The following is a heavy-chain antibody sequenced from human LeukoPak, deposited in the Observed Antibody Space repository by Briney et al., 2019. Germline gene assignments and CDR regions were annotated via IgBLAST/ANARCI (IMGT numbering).Heavy chain of an antibody. Sequence: PGGSLRLSCAASGFIVNSYAMSWVRQAPGKGLAWVSLIYSDGVTQYADSVKGRFTISRDNSKNTLYLQMNSLRDEDTAVYFCARDRAEGKTWVEFDPGGQGTLVTVSS. J-gene: IGHJ5*02. V-gene: IGHV3-66*02. CDR1: GFIVNSYA. CDR2: IYSDGVT. CDR3: ARDRAEGKTWVEFDP.